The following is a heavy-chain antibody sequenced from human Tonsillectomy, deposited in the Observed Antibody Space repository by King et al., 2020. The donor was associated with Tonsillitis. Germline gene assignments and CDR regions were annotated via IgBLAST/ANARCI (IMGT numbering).Heavy chain of an antibody. Sequence: QLVQSGAEVKKPGASVKVSCKASGYTFTGHYMHWVRQAPGQGLEWMGWINPKSGGTNYAQQFQGRVTMTRDTSISPAYMELSRLRSDDTAGYYCAREYGDYGGNWFDPWGQGTLVTVSS. V-gene: IGHV1-2*02. CDR2: INPKSGGT. CDR3: AREYGDYGGNWFDP. D-gene: IGHD4-17*01. CDR1: GYTFTGHY. J-gene: IGHJ5*02.